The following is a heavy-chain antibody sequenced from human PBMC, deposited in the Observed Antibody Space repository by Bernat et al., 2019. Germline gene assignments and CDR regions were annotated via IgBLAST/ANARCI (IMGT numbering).Heavy chain of an antibody. Sequence: EVQLVESGGGLVQPGGSLRLSCAASGFTFSSYWMSWVRQAPGKGLERVANIKQDGSEKYYVDSVSGRFNISRDNAKNSLYLQMNSLSAEDTAVDYCAIAEAGYDYIWGSYRSHHFDYWGQGTLVTVSS. J-gene: IGHJ4*02. V-gene: IGHV3-7*03. D-gene: IGHD3-16*02. CDR3: AIAEAGYDYIWGSYRSHHFDY. CDR2: IKQDGSEK. CDR1: GFTFSSYW.